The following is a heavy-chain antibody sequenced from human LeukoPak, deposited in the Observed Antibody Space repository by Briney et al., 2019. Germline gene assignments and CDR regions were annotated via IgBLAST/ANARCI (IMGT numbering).Heavy chain of an antibody. CDR3: AKERDGYSSGY. Sequence: PGGSLRLSRAASGFTFSSYGMHWVRQAPGKGLQWVTFIRYDGGYTYYADSVKGRFTISRDNSKNTLYLQMNSLRPDDTALYYCAKERDGYSSGYWGQGTLVTVSS. D-gene: IGHD2-21*02. J-gene: IGHJ4*02. CDR2: IRYDGGYT. V-gene: IGHV3-30*02. CDR1: GFTFSSYG.